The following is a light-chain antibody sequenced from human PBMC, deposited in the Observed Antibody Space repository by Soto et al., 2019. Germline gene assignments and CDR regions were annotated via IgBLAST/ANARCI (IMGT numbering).Light chain of an antibody. CDR3: SSYTRQSTYV. Sequence: QSVLTQPASVSGSPGQSITISCNGTSSDVGGYKYVSWFQQYPGKVPKLIIYEVNDRPSGVSNRFSASKSGNTASLTISGLQAEDEADYHCSSYTRQSTYVFGTGTKLTVL. J-gene: IGLJ1*01. V-gene: IGLV2-14*03. CDR1: SSDVGGYKY. CDR2: EVN.